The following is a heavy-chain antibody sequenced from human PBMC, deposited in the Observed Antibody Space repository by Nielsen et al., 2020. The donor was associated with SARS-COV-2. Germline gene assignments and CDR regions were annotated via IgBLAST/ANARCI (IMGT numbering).Heavy chain of an antibody. J-gene: IGHJ4*02. V-gene: IGHV3-23*01. CDR1: GFTFSSYA. Sequence: GGPLRLSCAASGFTFSSYAMSWVRQTPGKGLEWVSAISGSGGSTYYADSVKGRFTISRDNSKNTLYLQMNSLRAEGTAVYYCAKDPRKFDYWGQGTLVTVSS. CDR2: ISGSGGST. CDR3: AKDPRKFDY.